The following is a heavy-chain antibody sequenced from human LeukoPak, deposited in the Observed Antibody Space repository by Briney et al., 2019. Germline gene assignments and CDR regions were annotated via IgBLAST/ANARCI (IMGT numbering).Heavy chain of an antibody. D-gene: IGHD1-26*01. J-gene: IGHJ4*02. Sequence: ASVTVSCKASGYTFTAYYLQWVRLAPGQGLEWMGWINPKSGGTEYAQRFQGRVTMTRDTSTSTAYMELSRLRSDDTAVYYCARDLAMYSPDLDYWGQGTLVTVSS. CDR1: GYTFTAYY. V-gene: IGHV1-2*02. CDR3: ARDLAMYSPDLDY. CDR2: INPKSGGT.